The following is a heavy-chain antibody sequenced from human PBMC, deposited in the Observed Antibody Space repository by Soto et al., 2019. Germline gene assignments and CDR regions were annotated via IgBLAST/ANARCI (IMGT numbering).Heavy chain of an antibody. CDR3: ARQRIAAAQYYFDY. J-gene: IGHJ4*02. CDR1: GGSVSSGSYY. CDR2: IISSGST. D-gene: IGHD6-13*01. V-gene: IGHV4-61*01. Sequence: SETLSLTCTVSGGSVSSGSYYWTWIRQSPGKGLEWMGYIISSGSTDYNPPLKSRVTISVDSSKNEFSLKLRSVTAADTAVYYCARQRIAAAQYYFDYWGQGMLVTVS.